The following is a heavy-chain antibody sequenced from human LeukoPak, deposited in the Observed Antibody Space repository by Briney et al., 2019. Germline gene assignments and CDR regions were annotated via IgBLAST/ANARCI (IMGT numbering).Heavy chain of an antibody. V-gene: IGHV4-39*02. CDR3: AKDRHRGQWLALFDY. CDR2: FYYSGST. D-gene: IGHD6-19*01. Sequence: SETLSLTCAVSGGSISSGNYYWGWIRQPPGKGLEWIGSFYYSGSTHYNPSLKSRVTISVDASKNQFSLNLNSVTATDTAVYYCAKDRHRGQWLALFDYWGQGTLVTVSS. J-gene: IGHJ4*02. CDR1: GGSISSGNYY.